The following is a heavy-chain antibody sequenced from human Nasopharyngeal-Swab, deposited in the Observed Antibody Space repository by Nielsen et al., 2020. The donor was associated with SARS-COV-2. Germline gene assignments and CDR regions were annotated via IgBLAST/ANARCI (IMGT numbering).Heavy chain of an antibody. CDR2: IIPIFGTA. J-gene: IGHJ4*02. D-gene: IGHD3-10*01. Sequence: VRQAPGQGRAWLGGIIPIFGTANYAQKFQGRVTITADESTSTAYMKLSSLRSEDTAVYYCASSAILFGEFHFDYWGQGTLVTVSS. V-gene: IGHV1-69*01. CDR3: ASSAILFGEFHFDY.